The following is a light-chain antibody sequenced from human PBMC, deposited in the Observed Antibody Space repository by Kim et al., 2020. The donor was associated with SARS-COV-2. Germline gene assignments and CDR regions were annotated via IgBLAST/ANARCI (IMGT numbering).Light chain of an antibody. Sequence: DMQLTQSPSFLSASIGDRVIITCRASQGISSYLAWYQQKPGKAPNLLIYAASILQSGVPSRFSGSGSGTEFTLTISSLQPEDFATYYCQHLNSYPLTFGGGTKVDIK. CDR2: AAS. CDR3: QHLNSYPLT. V-gene: IGKV1-9*01. J-gene: IGKJ4*01. CDR1: QGISSY.